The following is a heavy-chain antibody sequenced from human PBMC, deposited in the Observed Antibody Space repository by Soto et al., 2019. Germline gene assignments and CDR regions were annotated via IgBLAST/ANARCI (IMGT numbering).Heavy chain of an antibody. CDR1: GDLFNNYA. D-gene: IGHD6-13*01. CDR3: AASSSVAAAGYLKS. J-gene: IGHJ5*02. V-gene: IGHV1-69*01. Sequence: QVQLVQSGAEVKEPGSSVKVSCKATGDLFNNYAFNWVRQAPGQGLEWMGRISPLFSTTNYAQKFQGRVTIGADELTTIVYLVVSKWESEDTAVYYCAASSSVAAAGYLKSWGQGTLVTVSP. CDR2: ISPLFSTT.